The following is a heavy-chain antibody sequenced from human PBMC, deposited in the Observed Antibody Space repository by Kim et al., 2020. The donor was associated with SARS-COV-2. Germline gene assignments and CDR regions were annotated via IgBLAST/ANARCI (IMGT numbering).Heavy chain of an antibody. CDR3: ARAHTDEFFFYGMDV. J-gene: IGHJ6*02. Sequence: DSVRGRFTISRDDAQNSLCLQMHSLRVEDTAIYYCARAHTDEFFFYGMDVWGQGTAVTVSS. V-gene: IGHV3-11*01.